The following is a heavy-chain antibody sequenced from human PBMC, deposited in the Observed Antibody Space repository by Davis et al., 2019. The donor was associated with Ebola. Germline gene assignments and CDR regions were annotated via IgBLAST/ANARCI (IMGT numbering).Heavy chain of an antibody. D-gene: IGHD2-2*01. J-gene: IGHJ3*02. V-gene: IGHV1-69*13. CDR3: AREGVSSLMGFHDAFDI. Sequence: SVKVSCKASGGTFTKYAINWVRQAPGQGLEWMGGIIPIFGTANYAQKFQGRVTITADESTDTAYMELSSLRSEDTAVYYCAREGVSSLMGFHDAFDIWGHGTMVTVSS. CDR2: IIPIFGTA. CDR1: GGTFTKYA.